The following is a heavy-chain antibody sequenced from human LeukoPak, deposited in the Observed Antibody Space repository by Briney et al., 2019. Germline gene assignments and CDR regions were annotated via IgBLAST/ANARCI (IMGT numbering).Heavy chain of an antibody. CDR1: GGSISSSSYY. CDR2: IYYSGST. J-gene: IGHJ2*01. Sequence: SETLSLTCTVSGGSISSSSYYWGWIRQPPGKGLEWIGSIYYSGSTYYNPSLKSRVTISVDTSKNQFSLKLSSVTAADTAVYYCARDGQDIVLMVYASAGYFDLWGRGTLVTVSS. V-gene: IGHV4-39*07. CDR3: ARDGQDIVLMVYASAGYFDL. D-gene: IGHD2-8*01.